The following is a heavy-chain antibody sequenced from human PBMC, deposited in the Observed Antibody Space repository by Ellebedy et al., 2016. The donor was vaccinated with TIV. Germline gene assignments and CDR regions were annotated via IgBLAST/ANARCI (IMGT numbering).Heavy chain of an antibody. CDR2: IYTSGSS. Sequence: SETLSLTXSVTGVSISSYSWSWIRQPAGKGLEWIGRIYTSGSSNYNPSLKSRLIMSTDTSKNQFSLRLSSVTAADTGVYYCVRGAHSYGLDVWGQGTTVTVSS. CDR1: GVSISSYS. CDR3: VRGAHSYGLDV. V-gene: IGHV4-4*07. J-gene: IGHJ6*02.